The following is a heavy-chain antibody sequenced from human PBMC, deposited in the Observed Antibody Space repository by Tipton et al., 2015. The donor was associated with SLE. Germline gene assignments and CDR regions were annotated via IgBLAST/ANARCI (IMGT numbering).Heavy chain of an antibody. CDR2: INSDGSST. CDR3: ARLRGYSSSWRRDDY. CDR1: GFTFSSYW. J-gene: IGHJ4*02. V-gene: IGHV3-74*01. D-gene: IGHD6-13*01. Sequence: SLRLSCAASGFTFSSYWMHWVRQAPGKGLVWVSRINSDGSSTSYADSVKGRFTISRDNAKNTLYLQMNSLRAEDTAVYYCARLRGYSSSWRRDDYWGQGTLVTVSS.